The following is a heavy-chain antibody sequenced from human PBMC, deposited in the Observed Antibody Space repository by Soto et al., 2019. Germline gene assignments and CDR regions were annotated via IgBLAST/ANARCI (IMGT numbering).Heavy chain of an antibody. CDR1: GGPISSYY. CDR2: IYHSGST. Sequence: SETLSLTCTVSGGPISSYYWSWIRQPPGKGLEWIGHIYHSGSTNYNPSIKSRVTISVNTSKTQFSLKLSSVTAADTAVYYCARRDTAYAFDIWDQGTMVTVSS. CDR3: ARRDTAYAFDI. V-gene: IGHV4-59*01. D-gene: IGHD5-18*01. J-gene: IGHJ3*02.